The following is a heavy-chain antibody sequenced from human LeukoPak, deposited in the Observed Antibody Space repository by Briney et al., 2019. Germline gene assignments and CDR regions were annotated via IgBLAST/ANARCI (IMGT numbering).Heavy chain of an antibody. D-gene: IGHD3-22*01. CDR2: IYTSGST. CDR1: GGSISSYY. CDR3: ATAAYYYDSSGYYLIDY. Sequence: SETLSLTCTVSGGSISSYYWSWIRQPAGKGLEWIGRIYTSGSTNYNPSLKSRVTMSVDTSKNQFSLKLSSVTAADTAVYCCATAAYYYDSSGYYLIDYWGQGTLVTVSS. J-gene: IGHJ4*02. V-gene: IGHV4-4*07.